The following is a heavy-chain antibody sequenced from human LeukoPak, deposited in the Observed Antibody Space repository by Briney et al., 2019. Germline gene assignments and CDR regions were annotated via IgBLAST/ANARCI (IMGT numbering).Heavy chain of an antibody. Sequence: SETLSLTCAVSSLSISSGYYWDWIRPPPGKGLEWIGTIFYTGITYYNPSLKSRVTMSVATSKNQFSLMLSSVTAADTAVYYCARNQNLVGAFCYWGQGTLVTVSS. V-gene: IGHV4-38-2*01. D-gene: IGHD3-10*01. CDR3: ARNQNLVGAFCY. CDR2: IFYTGIT. J-gene: IGHJ4*02. CDR1: SLSISSGYY.